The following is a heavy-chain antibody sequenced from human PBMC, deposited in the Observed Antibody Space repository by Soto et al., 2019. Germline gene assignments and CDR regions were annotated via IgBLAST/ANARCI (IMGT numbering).Heavy chain of an antibody. D-gene: IGHD6-13*01. Sequence: EVQLVESGGGLVKPGGSLRLSCAASGFTFSNAWMNWVRQAPGKGLEWVGRIKSKTDGGTTDYAAPVKGRFTISRDDSKNTLYLQMNSLKTEDTAVYYCTTDPYGSSWYPYNWFDPWGQGTLVTVSS. CDR3: TTDPYGSSWYPYNWFDP. J-gene: IGHJ5*02. CDR2: IKSKTDGGTT. CDR1: GFTFSNAW. V-gene: IGHV3-15*07.